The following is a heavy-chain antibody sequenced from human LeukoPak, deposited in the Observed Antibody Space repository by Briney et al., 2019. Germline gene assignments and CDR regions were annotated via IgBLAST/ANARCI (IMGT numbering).Heavy chain of an antibody. V-gene: IGHV1-46*01. J-gene: IGHJ6*03. CDR1: GYTFSNYY. CDR2: LNPSGGGT. CDR3: ATNDYYYYYMDV. Sequence: GASVKVSCKTSGYTFSNYYMHWVRQAPGQGLEWMGILNPSGGGTTYAQKFQGRVTMTRDTSTSTVYMEMSRLRSEDTAVYYCATNDYYYYYMDVWGKGTTVTVSS.